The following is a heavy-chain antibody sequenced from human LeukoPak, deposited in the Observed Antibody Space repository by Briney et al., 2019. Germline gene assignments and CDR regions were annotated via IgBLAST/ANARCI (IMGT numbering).Heavy chain of an antibody. Sequence: GGSLRLSCAASGFTFSSYWMSWVRQAPGKGLEWVATIKQDRSEKYYVDSVKGRFTISRDNAKNSLYLQMNSLRAEDTAVYYCARDSDVWGSYRYLFDYWGQGTLVTVSS. J-gene: IGHJ4*02. CDR3: ARDSDVWGSYRYLFDY. D-gene: IGHD3-16*02. CDR2: IKQDRSEK. CDR1: GFTFSSYW. V-gene: IGHV3-7*03.